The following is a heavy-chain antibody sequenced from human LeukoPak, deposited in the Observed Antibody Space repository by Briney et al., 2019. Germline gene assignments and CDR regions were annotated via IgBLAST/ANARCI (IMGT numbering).Heavy chain of an antibody. Sequence: SETLSLTCTVSGGSISSSSYYWGWIRQPPGKGLEWIGSIYYSGSTYYNPSLKSRVTISVDTSKNQFSLKLSSVTAADTAVYYCARDLLNHIEPYYYMDVWGKGTTVTVSS. CDR3: ARDLLNHIEPYYYMDV. CDR1: GGSISSSSYY. CDR2: IYYSGST. D-gene: IGHD1-14*01. V-gene: IGHV4-39*07. J-gene: IGHJ6*03.